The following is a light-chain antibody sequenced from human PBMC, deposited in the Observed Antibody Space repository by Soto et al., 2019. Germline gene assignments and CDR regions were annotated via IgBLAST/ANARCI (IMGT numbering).Light chain of an antibody. Sequence: DIQMTQSPSFLSASVGDRVTITFRASQDIGSALAWYQQKPGKAPKLLIYAASTLQSGVPSRFSGSGSGTEFTLTISSLHPDDFASYYCQQYSRDSTFGQGTKVDIK. CDR2: AAS. J-gene: IGKJ1*01. V-gene: IGKV1-9*01. CDR3: QQYSRDST. CDR1: QDIGSA.